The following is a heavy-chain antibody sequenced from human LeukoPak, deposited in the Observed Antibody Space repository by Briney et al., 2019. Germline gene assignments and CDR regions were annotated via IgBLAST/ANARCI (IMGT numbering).Heavy chain of an antibody. D-gene: IGHD6-19*01. V-gene: IGHV4-39*07. J-gene: IGHJ4*02. CDR3: ARGQKEYSSGWALGY. CDR2: IYYSGST. CDR1: GGSISSSSYY. Sequence: PSETLSLTCTVSGGSISSSSYYWGWIRQPPGKGLEWIGSIYYSGSTNYNPSLKSRVTISVDTSKNQFSLKLSSVTAADTAVYYCARGQKEYSSGWALGYWGQGTLVTVSS.